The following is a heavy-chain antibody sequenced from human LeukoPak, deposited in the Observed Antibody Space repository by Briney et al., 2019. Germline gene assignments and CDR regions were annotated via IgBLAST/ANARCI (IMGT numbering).Heavy chain of an antibody. D-gene: IGHD6-13*01. CDR3: AKDEPEGIAAADTFDY. Sequence: GGSLRLSCAASGFTFSSYGMHWVRQAPGKGLEWVAVIRYDGSNKYYADSVKGRFTISRDNSKNTLYLQMNSLRAEDTAVYYCAKDEPEGIAAADTFDYWGQGTLVTVSS. V-gene: IGHV3-30*02. CDR2: IRYDGSNK. J-gene: IGHJ4*02. CDR1: GFTFSSYG.